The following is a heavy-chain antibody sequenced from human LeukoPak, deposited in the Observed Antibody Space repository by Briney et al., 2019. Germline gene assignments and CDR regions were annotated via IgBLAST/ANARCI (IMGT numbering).Heavy chain of an antibody. J-gene: IGHJ4*02. CDR1: GFNFSTYG. V-gene: IGHV3-30*02. D-gene: IGHD3-16*01. CDR3: ARDRWFVWGHDY. Sequence: GGSLRLSCAASGFNFSTYGMHWVRQAPGRGLEWVAFIRFDGRNKYYTDSVKGRFTISRDNSKNTLYLQMNSLRAEDTAVYYCARDRWFVWGHDYWGQGTLVTVSS. CDR2: IRFDGRNK.